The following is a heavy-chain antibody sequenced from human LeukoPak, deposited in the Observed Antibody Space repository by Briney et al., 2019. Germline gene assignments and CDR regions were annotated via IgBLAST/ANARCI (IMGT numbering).Heavy chain of an antibody. CDR1: GFTFSNTW. V-gene: IGHV3-7*04. D-gene: IGHD3-16*01. CDR2: IKGDGSEE. Sequence: GGSLRLSCTASGFTFSNTWMTWVRQAPGRGLEWVADIKGDGSEENYVDSVKGRFAISRDNAKNSLYLQMNSLKAEDAAVYYCARDLRDFDYWGQGTLVTVSS. J-gene: IGHJ4*02. CDR3: ARDLRDFDY.